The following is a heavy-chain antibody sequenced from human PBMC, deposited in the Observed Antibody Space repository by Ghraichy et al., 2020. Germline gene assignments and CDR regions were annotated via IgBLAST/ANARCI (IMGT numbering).Heavy chain of an antibody. J-gene: IGHJ4*01. CDR3: AGSYSSSSGYYYVGDY. CDR2: SRNKAKSDTT. V-gene: IGHV3-72*01. Sequence: GGSLRLSCAASGFTFSDHFIDWVRQAPGKGLEWVGRSRNKAKSDTTEYAASGKGRFTISRDYSKDSVYLHMNSLKTEDTAVYYCAGSYSSSSGYYYVGDYWGHGTLVTVSS. D-gene: IGHD3-22*01. CDR1: GFTFSDHF.